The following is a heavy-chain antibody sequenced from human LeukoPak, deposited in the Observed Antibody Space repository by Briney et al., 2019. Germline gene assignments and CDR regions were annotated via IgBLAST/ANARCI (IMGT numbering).Heavy chain of an antibody. V-gene: IGHV3-30-3*01. D-gene: IGHD3-10*01. CDR1: GFTFSSYA. Sequence: GGSLRLSCAASGFTFSSYAMHWVRQAPGKGLGWVAVISYDGSNKYYADSVKGRFTISRDNSKNTLYLQMNSLRAEDTAVYYCARDGGYYGTHTMDVWGQGTTVTVSS. CDR3: ARDGGYYGTHTMDV. CDR2: ISYDGSNK. J-gene: IGHJ6*02.